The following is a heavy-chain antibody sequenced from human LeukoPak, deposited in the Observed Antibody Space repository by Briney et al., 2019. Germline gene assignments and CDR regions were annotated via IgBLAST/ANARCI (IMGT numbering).Heavy chain of an antibody. Sequence: SETLSLTCAVYGGSFSSYYWSWIRQPPGKGLEWIGYIYYSGNTHYNPSLKSRVTISVDTSKNQFSLKLSSVTAADTALYYCARRGSYDEFAFDIWGQGTMVTVSS. D-gene: IGHD1-1*01. J-gene: IGHJ3*02. V-gene: IGHV4-59*08. CDR1: GGSFSSYY. CDR3: ARRGSYDEFAFDI. CDR2: IYYSGNT.